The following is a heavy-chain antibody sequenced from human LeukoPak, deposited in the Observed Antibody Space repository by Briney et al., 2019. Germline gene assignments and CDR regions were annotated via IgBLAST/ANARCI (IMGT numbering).Heavy chain of an antibody. J-gene: IGHJ4*02. Sequence: GGSLRLSCAASGFTFSSYAMHWVRQAPGKGLEWVAVISYDGSNKYYADSVKGRFTISRDNSKNTVYLQMSSLRVADTGVYYCGRGFSNWSLDYWGQGTLVTVSS. D-gene: IGHD6-13*01. CDR3: GRGFSNWSLDY. CDR2: ISYDGSNK. CDR1: GFTFSSYA. V-gene: IGHV3-30-3*01.